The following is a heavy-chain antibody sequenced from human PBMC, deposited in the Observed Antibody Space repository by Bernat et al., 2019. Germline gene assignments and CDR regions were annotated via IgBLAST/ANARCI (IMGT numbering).Heavy chain of an antibody. CDR2: IKQDGSEK. CDR1: GFIFSSYW. D-gene: IGHD5-24*01. V-gene: IGHV3-7*01. J-gene: IGHJ4*02. Sequence: EVQLVESGGGLVQPGGSLRISCAASGFIFSSYWMSWVRQAPGKGLEWVANIKQDGSEKYYVDSVKGRFTISRDNAENSLYLQMNSLRAEDTAVYYCARGKMGDYWGQGTLVTVSS. CDR3: ARGKMGDY.